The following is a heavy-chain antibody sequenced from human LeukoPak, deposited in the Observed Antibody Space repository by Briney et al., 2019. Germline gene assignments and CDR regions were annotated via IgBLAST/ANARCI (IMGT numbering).Heavy chain of an antibody. V-gene: IGHV3-15*01. CDR2: IKWETDDGTT. J-gene: IGHJ3*02. D-gene: IGHD3-16*02. CDR3: TRHGMITFGGVIVPGAFDI. CDR1: GFTFNNAW. Sequence: GESLRLSCAASGFTFNNAWMSWVRQAPGKGLEWVARIKWETDDGTTDYAAFVKGSFTISRDDSKSIAYLQMNSLKTEDTAVYYCTRHGMITFGGVIVPGAFDIWGQGTMVT.